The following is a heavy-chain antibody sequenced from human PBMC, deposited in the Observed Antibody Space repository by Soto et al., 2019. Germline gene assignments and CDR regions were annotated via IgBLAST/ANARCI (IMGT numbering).Heavy chain of an antibody. CDR3: ARDHYDFWSGPLKYYYYGMDV. Sequence: GGSLRLSCAASGFTFSSYAMHWVRQAPGKGLEWVAVISYDGSNKYYADSVKGRFTISRDNSKNTLYLQMNSLRAEDTAVYYCARDHYDFWSGPLKYYYYGMDVWGQGTTVTVSS. J-gene: IGHJ6*02. CDR1: GFTFSSYA. V-gene: IGHV3-30-3*01. D-gene: IGHD3-3*01. CDR2: ISYDGSNK.